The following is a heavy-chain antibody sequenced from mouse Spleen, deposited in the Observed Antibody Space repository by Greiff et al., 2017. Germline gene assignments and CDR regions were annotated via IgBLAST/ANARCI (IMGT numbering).Heavy chain of an antibody. CDR2: ISSGSSTI. Sequence: EVKLVESGGGLVKPGGSLKLSCAASGFTFSDYGMHWVRQAPEKGLEWVAYISSGSSTIYYADTVKGRFTISRDNAKNTLFLQMTSLRSEDTAMYYCATMVEPSYYAMDYWGQGTSVTVSS. D-gene: IGHD1-1*02. CDR1: GFTFSDYG. J-gene: IGHJ4*01. CDR3: ATMVEPSYYAMDY. V-gene: IGHV5-17*01.